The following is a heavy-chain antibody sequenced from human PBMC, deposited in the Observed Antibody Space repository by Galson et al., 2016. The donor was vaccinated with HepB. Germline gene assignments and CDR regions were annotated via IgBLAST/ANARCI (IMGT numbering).Heavy chain of an antibody. J-gene: IGHJ4*02. V-gene: IGHV3-64D*06. CDR3: VKDLGWGGNNYFDY. CDR2: ISSNGSTT. D-gene: IGHD4-23*01. Sequence: SLRLSCAASGFTFRAYAMHWVRQAPGKGLEYVSAISSNGSTTYYTDSVKGRFTISRDNSKDALYLQMSSLRAEDTAVYYCVKDLGWGGNNYFDYWGQGSLVTVSS. CDR1: GFTFRAYA.